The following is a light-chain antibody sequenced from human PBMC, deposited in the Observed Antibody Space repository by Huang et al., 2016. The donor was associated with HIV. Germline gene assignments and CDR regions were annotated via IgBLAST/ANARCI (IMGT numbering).Light chain of an antibody. CDR3: QQYYSAPSLT. Sequence: DIVMTQSPDSLAVSLGERATINCKSSPTVLYSSHNRNYLAWYQQKPGQPPKLLIYWASTRACGVPDRVRGSGSGTDFTLTISSLQAEDVAVYYCQQYYSAPSLTFGGGTKVAIK. V-gene: IGKV4-1*01. CDR1: PTVLYSSHNRNY. J-gene: IGKJ4*01. CDR2: WAS.